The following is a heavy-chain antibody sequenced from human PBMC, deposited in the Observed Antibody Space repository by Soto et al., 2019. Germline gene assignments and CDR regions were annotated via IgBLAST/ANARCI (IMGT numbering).Heavy chain of an antibody. D-gene: IGHD6-6*01. CDR2: IIPIFGTA. CDR3: ARAKSEYSSSSDGMDV. CDR1: GGTFSSYA. J-gene: IGHJ6*01. V-gene: IGHV1-69*06. Sequence: VASVKVSCKASGGTFSSYAISWVRQAPGQGLEWMGGIIPIFGTANYAQKFQGRVTITADKSTSTAYMELSSLRSEDTAVYYCARAKSEYSSSSDGMDVWGQGTTVTVSS.